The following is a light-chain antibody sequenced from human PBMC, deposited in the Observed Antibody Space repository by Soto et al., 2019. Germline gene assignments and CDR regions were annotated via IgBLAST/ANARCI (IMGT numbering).Light chain of an antibody. CDR2: AAS. J-gene: IGKJ1*01. Sequence: DIQMTPSPSSLSASVGDRVTITCRARQSISSYLNWYQQKPGKAPKLLIYAASSLQGGVPSRFSGSGYGTDFTPNISSLQPEDFATYYCQQSYSTPRTFGQGTRVEIK. V-gene: IGKV1-39*01. CDR3: QQSYSTPRT. CDR1: QSISSY.